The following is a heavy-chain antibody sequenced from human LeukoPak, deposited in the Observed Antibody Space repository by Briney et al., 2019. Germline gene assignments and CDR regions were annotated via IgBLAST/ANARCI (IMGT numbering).Heavy chain of an antibody. CDR2: IGAYNGNT. V-gene: IGHV1-18*01. D-gene: IGHD3-10*01. Sequence: GASVKDSCKASGYTFTSYGISWVRQATGQGLEWMGWIGAYNGNTNYAQKLQGRVTMTTDTSTSTAYMELRSLRSDDTAVYYCARRPADYYGSGSYPDYWGQGTLVTVSS. CDR3: ARRPADYYGSGSYPDY. J-gene: IGHJ4*02. CDR1: GYTFTSYG.